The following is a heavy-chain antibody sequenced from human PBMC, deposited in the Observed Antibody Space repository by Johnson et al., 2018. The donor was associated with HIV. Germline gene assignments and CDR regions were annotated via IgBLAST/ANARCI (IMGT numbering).Heavy chain of an antibody. J-gene: IGHJ3*02. CDR2: IKSKTDGGTT. CDR1: GFTFISYW. CDR3: ARGGGCGGDCYSGYDAFDI. D-gene: IGHD2-21*01. Sequence: EVQLVESGGGLVQPGGSLRLSCEASGFTFISYWMHWVRQAPGKGLEWVGRIKSKTDGGTTDYPAPVKGRFTISRDDSKNTLYLQMNSLKTEDTAVYYCARGGGCGGDCYSGYDAFDIWGQGTMVTVSS. V-gene: IGHV3-15*01.